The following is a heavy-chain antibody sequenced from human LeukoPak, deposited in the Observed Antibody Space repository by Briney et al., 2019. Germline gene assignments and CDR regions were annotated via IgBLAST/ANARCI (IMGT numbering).Heavy chain of an antibody. J-gene: IGHJ3*02. D-gene: IGHD5-24*01. CDR1: GGTFSSYA. Sequence: SVKVSCKASGGTFSSYAISWVRQAPGQGLEWMGRIIPILGIANYAQKFQGRVTITADESTSTAYMELSSLRSEDTAVYYCARGDGYNYHAFDIWGQGTMVTVSS. V-gene: IGHV1-69*04. CDR2: IIPILGIA. CDR3: ARGDGYNYHAFDI.